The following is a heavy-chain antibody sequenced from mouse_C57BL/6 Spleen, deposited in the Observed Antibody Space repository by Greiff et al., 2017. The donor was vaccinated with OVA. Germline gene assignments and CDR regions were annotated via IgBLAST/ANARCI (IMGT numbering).Heavy chain of an antibody. V-gene: IGHV1-43*01. CDR2: INPSTGGT. CDR3: ARGDYYGSSSAWFAY. CDR1: GYSFTGYY. Sequence: EVQLQQSGPELVKPGASVKISCKASGYSFTGYYMHWVKQSSEKSLEWIGEINPSTGGTSYNQKFKGKATLTVDKSSSTAYMQLKSLTSEDSAVYYCARGDYYGSSSAWFAYWGQGTLVTVSA. D-gene: IGHD1-1*01. J-gene: IGHJ3*01.